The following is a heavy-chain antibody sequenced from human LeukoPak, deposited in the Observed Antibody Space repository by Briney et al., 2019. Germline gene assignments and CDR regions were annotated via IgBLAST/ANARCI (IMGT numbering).Heavy chain of an antibody. D-gene: IGHD5-18*01. V-gene: IGHV3-7*03. CDR1: GFTFSSYW. CDR3: ARAGGYSYGIGYFQH. J-gene: IGHJ1*01. Sequence: GGSLRLSCAASGFTFSSYWMSWVRQAPGKGLEWVANIKQDGSEKYYVDSVKGRFTISRDNAKNSLYLQMNSLRAEDTAVYYCARAGGYSYGIGYFQHWGQGTLVTVSS. CDR2: IKQDGSEK.